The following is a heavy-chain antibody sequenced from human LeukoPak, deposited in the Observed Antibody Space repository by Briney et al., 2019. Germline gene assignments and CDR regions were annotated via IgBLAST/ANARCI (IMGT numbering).Heavy chain of an antibody. CDR1: GGSISIFY. CDR2: IYYSGTT. D-gene: IGHD6-19*01. J-gene: IGHJ4*02. CDR3: ARIDAVAATPTCFDY. Sequence: SETLSLTCTVSGGSISIFYWRWIRQPPGKGLEWIGDIYYSGTTNYNPSLKSRLTISLDTSKNQFSLRLTSVTAADTAVYYCARIDAVAATPTCFDYWGQGTLVTVSA. V-gene: IGHV4-59*01.